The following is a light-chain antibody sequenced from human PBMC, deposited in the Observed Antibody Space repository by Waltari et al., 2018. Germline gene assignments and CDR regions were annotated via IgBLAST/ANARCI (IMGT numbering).Light chain of an antibody. V-gene: IGKV1-5*03. Sequence: DIQMTQSPSTLSASVGDRVPITCRASQYISSSLAWYQQNPETVPQLLIYKASNLESGVPSRFSGSGSGTEFTLTISSVQSDDFATYYCQQYLNYPWTFGQGTKVEIK. CDR3: QQYLNYPWT. CDR1: QYISSS. J-gene: IGKJ1*01. CDR2: KAS.